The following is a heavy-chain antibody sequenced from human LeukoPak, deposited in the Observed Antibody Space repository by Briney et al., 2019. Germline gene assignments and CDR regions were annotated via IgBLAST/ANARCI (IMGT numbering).Heavy chain of an antibody. Sequence: PSETLSLTCAVSGVSINSRNWWSWVRQAPGKGLEWIGEIFHSGSTHYNPSLKTPVTISVDKTKNQFSLKLSSVTAADTAVYYCAANCGGDCFPDQDFDYWGQGTLVTVSS. J-gene: IGHJ4*02. CDR2: IFHSGST. V-gene: IGHV4-4*02. CDR1: GVSINSRNW. D-gene: IGHD2-21*01. CDR3: AANCGGDCFPDQDFDY.